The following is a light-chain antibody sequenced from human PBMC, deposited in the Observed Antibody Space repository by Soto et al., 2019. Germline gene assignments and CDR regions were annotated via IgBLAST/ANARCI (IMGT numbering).Light chain of an antibody. Sequence: EIGETLAAGTLSLSPGERATIYCMACQSVSNNYFAWYQQKPGQAPRLLIYGASNRATGIPDRFGGSGSGTDFTLTISRLEPEDFAVYYCQQYGSSGTFGQGTKVDI. V-gene: IGKV3-20*01. CDR1: QSVSNNY. CDR2: GAS. CDR3: QQYGSSGT. J-gene: IGKJ1*01.